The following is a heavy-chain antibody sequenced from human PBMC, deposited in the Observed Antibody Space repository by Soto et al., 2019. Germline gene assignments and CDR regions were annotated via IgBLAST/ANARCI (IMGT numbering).Heavy chain of an antibody. V-gene: IGHV3-53*01. CDR3: VRDKMATADQYYYYYGMDV. CDR1: GFTVSSNY. Sequence: GGSLRLSCAASGFTVSSNYMSWVRQAPGKGLEWVSVIYSGGSTYYADSVKGRFTISRDNSKNTLYLQMNSLRAEDTAVYYCVRDKMATADQYYYYYGMDVWGQGTTVTVSS. J-gene: IGHJ6*02. CDR2: IYSGGST. D-gene: IGHD5-12*01.